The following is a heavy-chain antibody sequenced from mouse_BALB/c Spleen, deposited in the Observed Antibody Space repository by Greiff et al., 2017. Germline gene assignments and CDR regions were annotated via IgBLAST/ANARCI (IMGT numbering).Heavy chain of an antibody. CDR2: IWAGGST. J-gene: IGHJ2*01. CDR3: ARGPLLLRSYYFDY. CDR1: GFSLTSYG. D-gene: IGHD1-1*01. V-gene: IGHV2-9*02. Sequence: QVQLKESGPGLVAPSQSLSITCTVSGFSLTSYGVHWVRQPPGKGLEWLGVIWAGGSTNYNSALMSRLSISKDNSKSQVFLKMNSLQTDDTAMYYCARGPLLLRSYYFDYWGQGTTLTVSS.